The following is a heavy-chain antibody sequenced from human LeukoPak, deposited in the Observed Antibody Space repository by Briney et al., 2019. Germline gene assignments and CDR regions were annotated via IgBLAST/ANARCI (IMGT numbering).Heavy chain of an antibody. V-gene: IGHV5-51*01. D-gene: IGHD6-19*01. CDR3: ARALGGSGWRFEY. Sequence: GESLKVSCKASGYTFTTYWIGWVRQVPGKGLEFMGVIYPGDSDTRYRPSFQGQVTISADKSISTAYLQWSSLKASDTAMYYCARALGGSGWRFEYWGQGTLVTVSS. CDR2: IYPGDSDT. J-gene: IGHJ4*02. CDR1: GYTFTTYW.